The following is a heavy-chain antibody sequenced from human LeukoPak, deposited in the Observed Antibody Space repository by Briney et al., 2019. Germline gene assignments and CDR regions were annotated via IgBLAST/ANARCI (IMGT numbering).Heavy chain of an antibody. CDR1: GFTFSHFG. V-gene: IGHV3-33*01. Sequence: GGSLRLSCAASGFTFSHFGMHWVRQAPGKGLEWVATIWYDGSKKYYSDSVKGRFAISRDSSKSTLYLQMDGLRVEDTAVYYCARGPFGVDFWGQGTLVTVSS. J-gene: IGHJ4*02. CDR2: IWYDGSKK. D-gene: IGHD3-10*01. CDR3: ARGPFGVDF.